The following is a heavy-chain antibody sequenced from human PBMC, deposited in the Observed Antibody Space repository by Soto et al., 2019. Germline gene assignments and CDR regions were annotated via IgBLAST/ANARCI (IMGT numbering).Heavy chain of an antibody. Sequence: GGSLRLSGAASGFTFSRYAMSWVRQAPGKGLEWVSAISGSGGSTYYADSVKGRFTISRDNSKNTLYLQMNSLRAEDTAVYYCAKETSRGPVGPVFDPWGQGTLVIVSS. CDR2: ISGSGGST. J-gene: IGHJ5*02. D-gene: IGHD2-15*01. CDR1: GFTFSRYA. V-gene: IGHV3-23*01. CDR3: AKETSRGPVGPVFDP.